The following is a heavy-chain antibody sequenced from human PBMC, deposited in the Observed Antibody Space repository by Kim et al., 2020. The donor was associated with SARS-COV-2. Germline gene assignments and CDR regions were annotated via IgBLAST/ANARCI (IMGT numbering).Heavy chain of an antibody. D-gene: IGHD2-2*02. V-gene: IGHV4-39*02. Sequence: SETLSLTCTVSGDSISSSIYYWGWIRQPPGQGLEWIGSIFYSGNTYYNPSLKSRVSISVDTSNNYFSLKLDSVTAADTAFYYCARRTAGPRVAGACSATSCYTTAFDIWGQGTMVTVSS. J-gene: IGHJ3*02. CDR1: GDSISSSIYY. CDR3: ARRTAGPRVAGACSATSCYTTAFDI. CDR2: IFYSGNT.